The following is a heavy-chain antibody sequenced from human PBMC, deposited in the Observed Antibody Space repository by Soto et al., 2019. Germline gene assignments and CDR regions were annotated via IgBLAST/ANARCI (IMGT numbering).Heavy chain of an antibody. CDR3: ALVNYFLMSYYNRPQIVSYCPLDYYYYRMDL. CDR2: ISAYNGNT. Sequence: QVQLVQSGAEVKKPGASVKVSCKASGYTFTSYGISWVRQAPGQGLEWMGWISAYNGNTNYAQKLQGRVTMTTDTSPLTASIVPTNLRTHVSSLYYFALVNYFLMSYYNRPQIVSYCPLDYYYYRMDLWCQVTTVTVSS. J-gene: IGHJ6*02. D-gene: IGHD3-10*01. CDR1: GYTFTSYG. V-gene: IGHV1-18*01.